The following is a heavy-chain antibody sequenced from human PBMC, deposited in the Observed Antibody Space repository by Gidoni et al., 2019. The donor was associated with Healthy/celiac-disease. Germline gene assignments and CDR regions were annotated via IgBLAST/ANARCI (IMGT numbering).Heavy chain of an antibody. J-gene: IGHJ6*02. CDR2: IIPILGIA. Sequence: QVQLVLSGAEVKKPGSSGKVSCKASGGTFSSYTISWVRQAPGQGLEWMGRIIPILGIANYAQKFQGRVTITADKSTSTAYMELSSLRSEDTAVYYCASLWFGEQNYYYYGMDVWGQGTTVTVSS. CDR1: GGTFSSYT. D-gene: IGHD3-10*01. CDR3: ASLWFGEQNYYYYGMDV. V-gene: IGHV1-69*02.